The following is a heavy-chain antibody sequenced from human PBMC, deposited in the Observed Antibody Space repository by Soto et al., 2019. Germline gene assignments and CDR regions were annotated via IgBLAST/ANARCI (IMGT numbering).Heavy chain of an antibody. J-gene: IGHJ6*02. CDR2: IYYRGST. CDR3: ARLSPLILAGTSYYHSMDV. Sequence: SETLSLTCTVAGGSVDSGGYYWNWIRQYPGKGLEWLGYIYYRGSTYYTPSLMSRLTMSVDSSKNQFSLNLRSVTAADTAVYYCARLSPLILAGTSYYHSMDVWGQGAPVTVSS. D-gene: IGHD6-13*01. CDR1: GGSVDSGGYY. V-gene: IGHV4-31*03.